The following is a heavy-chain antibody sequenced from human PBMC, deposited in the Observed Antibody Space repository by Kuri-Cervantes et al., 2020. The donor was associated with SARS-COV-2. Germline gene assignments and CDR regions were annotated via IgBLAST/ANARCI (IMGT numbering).Heavy chain of an antibody. V-gene: IGHV3-23*01. CDR3: ARDGGFGDQYYYYYYMDV. J-gene: IGHJ6*03. CDR1: GFTFEDYA. CDR2: ISGSGGST. Sequence: GESLKISCAASGFTFEDYAMHWVRQAPGKGLEWVSAISGSGGSTYYADSVKGRFTISRDNSKNTLYLQMNSLRAEDTAVYYCARDGGFGDQYYYYYYMDVWGKGTTVTVSS. D-gene: IGHD3-10*01.